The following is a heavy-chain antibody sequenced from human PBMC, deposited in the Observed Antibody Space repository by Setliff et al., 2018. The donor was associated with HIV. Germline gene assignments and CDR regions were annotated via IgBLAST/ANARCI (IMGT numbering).Heavy chain of an antibody. J-gene: IGHJ4*02. V-gene: IGHV1-24*01. CDR3: ARQFSNSFDY. CDR2: FDPEDAET. CDR1: GYTLTELS. Sequence: AASVKVSCKVSGYTLTELSIHWVRQVPGEGLEWMGGFDPEDAETIYAEKFQGRVTMTEDTTTETAYMELSSLRSEDTAVYYCARQFSNSFDYWGQGALVTVSS. D-gene: IGHD7-27*01.